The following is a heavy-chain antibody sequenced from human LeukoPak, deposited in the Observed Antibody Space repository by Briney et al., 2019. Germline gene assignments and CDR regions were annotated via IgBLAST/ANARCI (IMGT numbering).Heavy chain of an antibody. CDR3: AKGGTGYCSSTSCLYYFDY. V-gene: IGHV3-23*01. Sequence: GGSLRLSCAASGFTVNRTYMSWVRQALGKGLEWVSTISGSGDSTYYADSVKGRFTISRDNSKNTLHLQMNSLRAEDTAVYYCAKGGTGYCSSTSCLYYFDYRGQGTLVTVSS. J-gene: IGHJ4*02. CDR1: GFTVNRTY. CDR2: ISGSGDST. D-gene: IGHD2-2*01.